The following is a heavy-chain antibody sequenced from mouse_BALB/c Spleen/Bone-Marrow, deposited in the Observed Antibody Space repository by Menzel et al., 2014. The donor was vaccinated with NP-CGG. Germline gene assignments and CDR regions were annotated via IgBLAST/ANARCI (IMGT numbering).Heavy chain of an antibody. CDR3: ARHGDYYGSSLFAY. V-gene: IGHV5-2*01. CDR1: EYEFPSHD. Sequence: EVHLVESGGGLVQPGESLRLSCESNEYEFPSHDMSWVRKTPEKRLELVAAVNSDGGSTYYPDTMERRFIISRDNSKKTLYLQMGSLRSEDTAFYYCARHGDYYGSSLFAYWGQGTLVTVSA. J-gene: IGHJ3*01. CDR2: VNSDGGST. D-gene: IGHD1-1*01.